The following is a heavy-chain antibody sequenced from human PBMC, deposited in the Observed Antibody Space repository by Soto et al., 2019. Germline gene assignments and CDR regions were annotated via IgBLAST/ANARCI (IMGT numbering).Heavy chain of an antibody. Sequence: GASVKVSCKASGYTFTSYAMHWVRQAPGQRLEWMGWINAGNGNTKYSQKFQGRVTITRDTSASTAYMELSSLRSEDTAVYYCAREGWGVGATKVYYYGMDVWGQGTTVTVYS. CDR1: GYTFTSYA. V-gene: IGHV1-3*01. CDR2: INAGNGNT. CDR3: AREGWGVGATKVYYYGMDV. J-gene: IGHJ6*02. D-gene: IGHD1-26*01.